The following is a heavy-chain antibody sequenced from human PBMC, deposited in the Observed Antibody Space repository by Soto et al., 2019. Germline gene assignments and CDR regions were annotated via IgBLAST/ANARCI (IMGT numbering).Heavy chain of an antibody. J-gene: IGHJ3*02. CDR3: AHYDLLTGHHDAFDI. Sequence: SETLSLTCTVPGGSISSGDYYWSWIRQPPGKGLEWIGYISYSGSTYYNPSLKSRVTISVDTSKNQFSLRLSSVTATDTAVYYCAHYDLLTGHHDAFDIWGQGTVVTVSS. D-gene: IGHD3-9*01. CDR1: GGSISSGDYY. CDR2: ISYSGST. V-gene: IGHV4-30-4*01.